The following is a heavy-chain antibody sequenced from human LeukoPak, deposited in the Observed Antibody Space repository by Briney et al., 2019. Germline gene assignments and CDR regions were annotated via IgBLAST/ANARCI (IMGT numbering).Heavy chain of an antibody. J-gene: IGHJ4*02. D-gene: IGHD3-10*01. CDR3: ARDRGDYYGSGSSPFFDY. V-gene: IGHV3-30-3*01. CDR2: ISYDGSNK. CDR1: GFTFSSYA. Sequence: PGGSLRLSCAASGFTFSSYAMHWVRQAPGKGLEWVAVISYDGSNKYYADSVKGRFTISRDNSKNTLYLQMNSLRAEDTAVYYCARDRGDYYGSGSSPFFDYWGQGTLVTVSS.